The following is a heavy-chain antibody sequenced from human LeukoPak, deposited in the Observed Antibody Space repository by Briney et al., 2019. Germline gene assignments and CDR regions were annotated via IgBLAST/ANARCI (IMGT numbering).Heavy chain of an antibody. J-gene: IGHJ6*04. CDR3: AELGITMIGGV. D-gene: IGHD3-10*02. CDR1: GFNFDDYG. Sequence: GGSLRLSCAVSGFNFDDYGMSWVRQAPGKGLEWVSYISSSGSTIYYADSVKGRFTISRDNAKNSLYLQMNSLRAEDTAVYYCAELGITMIGGVWGKGTTVTISS. CDR2: ISSSGSTI. V-gene: IGHV3-48*03.